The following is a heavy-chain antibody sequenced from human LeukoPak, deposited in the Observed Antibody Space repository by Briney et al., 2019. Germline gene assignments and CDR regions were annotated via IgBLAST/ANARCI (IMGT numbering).Heavy chain of an antibody. CDR3: ARDSSSWLDFDY. V-gene: IGHV3-23*01. CDR2: ISGSGGST. Sequence: PGGSLRLSCAASGFTFSSYAMSWVRQAPGKGLEWVSAISGSGGSTYYADSVKGRFTISRDNAKNSLYLQMNSLRAEDTAVYYCARDSSSWLDFDYWGQGTLVTVSS. CDR1: GFTFSSYA. D-gene: IGHD6-13*01. J-gene: IGHJ4*02.